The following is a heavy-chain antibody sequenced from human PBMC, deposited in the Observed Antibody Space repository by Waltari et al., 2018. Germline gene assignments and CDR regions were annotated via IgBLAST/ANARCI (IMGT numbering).Heavy chain of an antibody. CDR3: ARPQDYDFWSGYYKSYYYYGMDV. CDR2: ISSSSSYI. CDR1: GFTFSSYS. V-gene: IGHV3-21*01. D-gene: IGHD3-3*01. J-gene: IGHJ6*02. Sequence: EVQLVESGGGLVKPGGSLRLPCAASGFTFSSYSMNWVRQAPGKGLEWVSSISSSSSYIDYADAVNGRITISGDNANKSLYLQMNSLRAEDTAVYYCARPQDYDFWSGYYKSYYYYGMDVWGQGTTGTVSS.